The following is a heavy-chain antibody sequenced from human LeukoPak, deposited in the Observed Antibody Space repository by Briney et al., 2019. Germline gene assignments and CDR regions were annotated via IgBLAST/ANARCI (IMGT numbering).Heavy chain of an antibody. CDR2: ISSSSSYI. D-gene: IGHD2-8*01. V-gene: IGHV3-21*01. CDR3: ARDGRDIVLMVYAFYFDY. Sequence: PGGSLRLSCAASGFTFSSYSMNWVRQAPGKGLEWVSSISSSSSYIYYADSVKGRFTISRDNAKNSLYLQMNSLRAEDTAVYYCARDGRDIVLMVYAFYFDYWGQGTLVTVSS. CDR1: GFTFSSYS. J-gene: IGHJ4*02.